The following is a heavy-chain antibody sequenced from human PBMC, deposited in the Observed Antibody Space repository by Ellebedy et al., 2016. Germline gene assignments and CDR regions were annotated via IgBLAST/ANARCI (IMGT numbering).Heavy chain of an antibody. J-gene: IGHJ4*02. V-gene: IGHV1-69*13. CDR2: IIPIFGTA. D-gene: IGHD3-10*01. CDR1: GGTFSSYA. CDR3: ARGDGSGSYVGY. Sequence: SVKVSXXASGGTFSSYAISWVRQAPGQGLEWMGGIIPIFGTANYAQKFQGRVTITADESTSTAYMELSSLRSEDTAVYYCARGDGSGSYVGYWGQGTLVTVSS.